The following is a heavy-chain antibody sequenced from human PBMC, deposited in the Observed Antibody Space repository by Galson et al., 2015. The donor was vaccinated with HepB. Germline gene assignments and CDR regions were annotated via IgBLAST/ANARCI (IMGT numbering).Heavy chain of an antibody. V-gene: IGHV3-23*01. CDR2: ITSSGGNS. Sequence: SLRLSCAASGFSFTRYAMTWVRQAPGKGLEWVSSITSSGGNSYYTDSVKGRFTVSRDNSKNTLHLQMNSLRAEDTAVYYCARDGYSSSWYVRYFDLWDRGTLVTVSS. D-gene: IGHD6-13*01. CDR1: GFSFTRYA. CDR3: ARDGYSSSWYVRYFDL. J-gene: IGHJ2*01.